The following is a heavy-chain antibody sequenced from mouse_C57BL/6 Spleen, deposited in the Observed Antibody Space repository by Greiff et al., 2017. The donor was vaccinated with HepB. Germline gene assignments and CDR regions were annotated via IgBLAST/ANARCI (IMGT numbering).Heavy chain of an antibody. Sequence: EVQGVESGGGLVKPGGSLKLSCAASGFTFSSYAMSWVRQTPEKRLEWVATISDGGSYTYYPDNIKGRFTIARDNAKNNLYLQMSHLKSEDTAMYYCARDNGIYFDYWGQGTTLTVSS. J-gene: IGHJ2*01. CDR3: ARDNGIYFDY. CDR2: ISDGGSYT. CDR1: GFTFSSYA. V-gene: IGHV5-4*01. D-gene: IGHD1-1*01.